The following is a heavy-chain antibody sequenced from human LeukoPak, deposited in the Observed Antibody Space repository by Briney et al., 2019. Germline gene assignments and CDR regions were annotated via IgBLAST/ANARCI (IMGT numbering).Heavy chain of an antibody. V-gene: IGHV4-39*01. J-gene: IGHJ4*02. CDR1: DGSISSSSYY. D-gene: IGHD3-10*01. CDR2: IYFSRNT. CDR3: ARAPDGGNFDY. Sequence: SETLSLTCTVSDGSISSSSYYWGWIRQPPRKGLEWIGSIYFSRNTYYNPSLKSRFTISVDTSKNQFSLKLRSVTAADTAVYCCARAPDGGNFDYWGQGTLVTVSS.